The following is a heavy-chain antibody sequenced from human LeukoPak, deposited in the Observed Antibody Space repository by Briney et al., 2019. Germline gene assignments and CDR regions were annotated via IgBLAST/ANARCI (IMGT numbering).Heavy chain of an antibody. CDR2: IYHSGST. CDR3: ARSTTYYYGSGSYYGIDY. Sequence: SETLSLTCTVSGYSISSGYYWGWIRQPPGKGLEWIGSIYHSGSTYYNPSLKSRVTISVDTSKNQFSLKLSSVTAADTAVYYCARSTTYYYGSGSYYGIDYWGQGTLVTVSS. V-gene: IGHV4-38-2*02. CDR1: GYSISSGYY. D-gene: IGHD3-10*01. J-gene: IGHJ4*02.